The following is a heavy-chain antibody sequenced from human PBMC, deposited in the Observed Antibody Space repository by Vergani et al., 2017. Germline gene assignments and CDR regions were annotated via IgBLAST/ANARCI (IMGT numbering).Heavy chain of an antibody. D-gene: IGHD2-2*01. Sequence: EVQLLESGGRLVQPGGSLRLSCVASGFAFSRYAMSWVRQAPGKGLEWVSGLTASGSGISYADSVRGRFTISRDNSKNTLFLQMDSLRAEDTAVYYCAKGVYCSSTSCYEGRGYYYGMGVWGQGP. V-gene: IGHV3-23*01. J-gene: IGHJ6*02. CDR2: LTASGSGI. CDR3: AKGVYCSSTSCYEGRGYYYGMGV. CDR1: GFAFSRYA.